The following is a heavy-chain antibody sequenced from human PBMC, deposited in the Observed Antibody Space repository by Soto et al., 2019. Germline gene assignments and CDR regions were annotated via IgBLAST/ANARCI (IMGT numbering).Heavy chain of an antibody. D-gene: IGHD6-13*01. CDR3: ARARAGQQLVHGMDV. CDR1: GFTFSSDS. Sequence: PGGSLRLSCAASGFTFSSDSMNWVRQAPRKGLEWVSSISSSSSYIYYADSVKGRFTISRDNAKNSLYLQMNSLRAEDTAVYYCARARAGQQLVHGMDVWGQGTTVTVSS. J-gene: IGHJ6*02. CDR2: ISSSSSYI. V-gene: IGHV3-21*01.